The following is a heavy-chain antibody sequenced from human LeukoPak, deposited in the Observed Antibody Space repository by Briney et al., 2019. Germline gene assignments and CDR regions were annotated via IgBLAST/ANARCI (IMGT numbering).Heavy chain of an antibody. Sequence: ASVKVSCKASGGTFSSYAISWVRQAPGQGLEWMGGIIPIFGTANYAQKFQGRVTITADESTSTAYMELSSLRSEDTAVYYCAFFTSRYCSSTSCLDAFDIWGQGTMVTVSS. CDR1: GGTFSSYA. J-gene: IGHJ3*02. CDR2: IIPIFGTA. V-gene: IGHV1-69*13. CDR3: AFFTSRYCSSTSCLDAFDI. D-gene: IGHD2-2*01.